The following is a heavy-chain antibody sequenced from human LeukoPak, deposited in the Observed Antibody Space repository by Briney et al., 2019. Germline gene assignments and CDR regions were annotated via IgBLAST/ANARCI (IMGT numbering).Heavy chain of an antibody. Sequence: EASVKVSCKASGYTFTSYGISWVRQAPGQGLEWMGWISAYNGNTNYAQKLQGRVTMTTDTSTSTAYMELRSLRSEDTAVYYCARLYCSGGSCYSGPYYYGMDVWGQGTTVTVSS. D-gene: IGHD2-15*01. J-gene: IGHJ6*02. CDR2: ISAYNGNT. CDR3: ARLYCSGGSCYSGPYYYGMDV. CDR1: GYTFTSYG. V-gene: IGHV1-18*04.